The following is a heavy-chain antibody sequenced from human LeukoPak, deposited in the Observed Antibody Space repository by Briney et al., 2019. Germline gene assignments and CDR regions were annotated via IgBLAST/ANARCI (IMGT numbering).Heavy chain of an antibody. J-gene: IGHJ5*02. Sequence: SETLSLTCTVSGGSISSYYWSWIRQPPGKGLEWIGYIYYSGSTNYNPSLKSRVTISVDTSKNQFSLKLSSVTAADTAVYYCARINLVVTAVWSDPWGQGTLVTVSS. CDR1: GGSISSYY. D-gene: IGHD2-21*02. CDR2: IYYSGST. CDR3: ARINLVVTAVWSDP. V-gene: IGHV4-59*01.